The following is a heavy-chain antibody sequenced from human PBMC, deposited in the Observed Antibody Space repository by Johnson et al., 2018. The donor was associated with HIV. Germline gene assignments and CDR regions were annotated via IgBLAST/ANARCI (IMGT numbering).Heavy chain of an antibody. CDR1: GFNFSSYG. CDR2: IWYDGSNK. Sequence: QVQLVESGGGVVQPGRSLRLSCAASGFNFSSYGMHWVRQAPGKGLEWVAVIWYDGSNKYYADSVNGRFTISRDNSRNALYLQMNSLRAEDTAVFYCARDQFGTITTGGDGAFDIWGQGTMVTVSS. D-gene: IGHD5-24*01. J-gene: IGHJ3*02. CDR3: ARDQFGTITTGGDGAFDI. V-gene: IGHV3-33*01.